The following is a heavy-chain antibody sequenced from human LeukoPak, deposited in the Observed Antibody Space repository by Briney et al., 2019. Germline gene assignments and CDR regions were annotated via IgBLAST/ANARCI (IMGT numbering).Heavy chain of an antibody. Sequence: GASVKVSCKASGYTFTGYYMHWVRQAPGQGLEWMGWINPNSGGTNYAQKFQGRVTMTRDTSISTAYMELSRLRSDDTAVYYCARDPFTNYYGSGSYDYWGQGTLVTVSS. J-gene: IGHJ4*02. CDR3: ARDPFTNYYGSGSYDY. CDR1: GYTFTGYY. V-gene: IGHV1-2*02. CDR2: INPNSGGT. D-gene: IGHD3-10*01.